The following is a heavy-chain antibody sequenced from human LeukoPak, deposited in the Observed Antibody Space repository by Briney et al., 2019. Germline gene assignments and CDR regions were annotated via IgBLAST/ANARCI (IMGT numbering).Heavy chain of an antibody. Sequence: GGSLRLSCAASGFTFDDYAMHWVRQAPGKGLERVSGISWNSGSIVYADSVKGRFTISRDNAKNSLYLQMNSLRAEDTALYYCAKDIATGNRLYYFDYWGQGTLVTVSS. CDR3: AKDIATGNRLYYFDY. CDR2: ISWNSGSI. V-gene: IGHV3-9*01. CDR1: GFTFDDYA. D-gene: IGHD1-14*01. J-gene: IGHJ4*02.